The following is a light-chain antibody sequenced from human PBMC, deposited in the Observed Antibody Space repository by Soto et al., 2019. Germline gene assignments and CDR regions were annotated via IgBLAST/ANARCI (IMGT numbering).Light chain of an antibody. CDR1: QSVSTF. Sequence: EIVLTQSPATLSLSPGERATISCRASQSVSTFLAWYQHKPGQAPRLLIYDASNRPTGIPYRFRGSGSGTDFTLTISSREHEEFAPFYCHQDSDWPPWTFGQGTNVEIK. CDR2: DAS. CDR3: HQDSDWPPWT. V-gene: IGKV3-11*01. J-gene: IGKJ1*01.